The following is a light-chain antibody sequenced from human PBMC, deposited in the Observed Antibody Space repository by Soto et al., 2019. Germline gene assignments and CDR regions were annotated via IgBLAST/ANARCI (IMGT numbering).Light chain of an antibody. CDR1: SGSVSTTYY. Sequence: QAVVTQEPSFSVSPGGTVTLTCGLSSGSVSTTYYPSWYQQTPGQAPRTLIYNTDIRSSGVPDRFSGSILGNKAALTITGAPADDESDYYCVLYMGSGISVFGGGTKLTVL. CDR2: NTD. V-gene: IGLV8-61*01. J-gene: IGLJ3*02. CDR3: VLYMGSGISV.